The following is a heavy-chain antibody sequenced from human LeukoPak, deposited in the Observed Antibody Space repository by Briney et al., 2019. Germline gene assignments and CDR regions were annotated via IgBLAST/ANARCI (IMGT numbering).Heavy chain of an antibody. CDR3: AKRIKSAMATGY. Sequence: PGGSLRLSCAASGFTFSSYAMSWVRQAPGKGLEWVSDINGSGGSTYYADSVKGRFTISRDNSKNTLYLQMNSLRAEDTAVYYCAKRIKSAMATGYWGQGTLVTVSS. J-gene: IGHJ4*02. CDR1: GFTFSSYA. D-gene: IGHD5-18*01. CDR2: INGSGGST. V-gene: IGHV3-23*01.